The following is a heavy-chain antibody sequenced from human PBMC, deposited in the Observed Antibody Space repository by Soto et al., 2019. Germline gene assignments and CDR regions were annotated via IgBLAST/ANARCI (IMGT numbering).Heavy chain of an antibody. CDR3: AREGGPGAFDI. J-gene: IGHJ3*02. V-gene: IGHV3-13*01. CDR2: IGTAGDT. CDR1: GFTFSSYD. D-gene: IGHD6-25*01. Sequence: GGSLRLSCAASGFTFSSYDMHWVRQATGKGLEWVSAIGTAGDTYYPGSVKGRFTISRENAKNSLYLQMNSLRAGDTAVYYCAREGGPGAFDIWGQGTMVTVSS.